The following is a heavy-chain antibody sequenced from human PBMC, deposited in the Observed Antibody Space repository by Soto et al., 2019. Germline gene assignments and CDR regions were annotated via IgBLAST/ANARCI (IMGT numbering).Heavy chain of an antibody. CDR3: MIEYDGYPKY. V-gene: IGHV4-59*12. D-gene: IGHD5-18*01. Sequence: PSETLSLTCSVSGGSISSYYWSWIRQPPGKGLEWIGYIFYSGRSGSTNYNPSLKSRVTISVDTSKNHFSLTLTSVTAADTAVYYCMIEYDGYPKYWGQGTLVTVSS. CDR1: GGSISSYY. CDR2: IFYSGRSGST. J-gene: IGHJ4*02.